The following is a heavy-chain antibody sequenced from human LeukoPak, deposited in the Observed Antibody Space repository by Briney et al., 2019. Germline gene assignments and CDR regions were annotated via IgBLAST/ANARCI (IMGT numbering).Heavy chain of an antibody. CDR1: GGSISIYY. J-gene: IGHJ5*02. Sequence: SETLSLTCTVSGGSISIYYWSWIRQPPGKGLEWIGYIYYSGNTNYNPSLKSRATISVDTSKNQFSLTLSSVTAADTAVYYCARQITIFGVVILNQNWFDPWGQGTLVTVSS. CDR2: IYYSGNT. CDR3: ARQITIFGVVILNQNWFDP. V-gene: IGHV4-59*01. D-gene: IGHD3-3*01.